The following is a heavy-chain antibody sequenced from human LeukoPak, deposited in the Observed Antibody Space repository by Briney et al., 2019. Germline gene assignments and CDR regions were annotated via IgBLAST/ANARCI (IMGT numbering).Heavy chain of an antibody. CDR3: AELGITMIGGV. D-gene: IGHD3-10*02. CDR1: KFTFSEYG. Sequence: GGSLRLSCAASKFTFSEYGMNWVRQAPGKGLEWVSYISSSSSTIYYADSVKGRFTISRDNAKNSLYLQMNGLRAEDTAVYYCAELGITMIGGVWGKGTTVTISS. CDR2: ISSSSSTI. J-gene: IGHJ6*04. V-gene: IGHV3-48*04.